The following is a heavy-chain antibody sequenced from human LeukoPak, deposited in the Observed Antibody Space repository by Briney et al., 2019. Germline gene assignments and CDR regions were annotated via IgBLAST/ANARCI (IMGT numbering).Heavy chain of an antibody. Sequence: SETLSLTCTVSGGSISRYYWSWIRQPPGKGLEWIRYIYYSGSTNYNPSLKSRVTISVDTSKNQFSLKLSSVTAADTAVYYCARGGTAFYGNYYYYYYGMDVWGQGTTVTVSS. CDR2: IYYSGST. J-gene: IGHJ6*02. CDR3: ARGGTAFYGNYYYYYYGMDV. CDR1: GGSISRYY. D-gene: IGHD4-23*01. V-gene: IGHV4-59*01.